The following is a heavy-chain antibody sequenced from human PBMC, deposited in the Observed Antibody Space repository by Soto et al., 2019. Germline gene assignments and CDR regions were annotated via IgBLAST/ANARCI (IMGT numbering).Heavy chain of an antibody. V-gene: IGHV3-30*18. D-gene: IGHD2-2*01. Sequence: PGGSLILSCAASGFTFSSYGMHWVRQAPGKGLEWVAVISYDGSNKYYADSVKGRFTISRDNSKNTLYLQMNSLRAEDTAVYYCAKDPPVEEVPYFQHWGQGTLVTVSS. CDR3: AKDPPVEEVPYFQH. CDR2: ISYDGSNK. J-gene: IGHJ1*01. CDR1: GFTFSSYG.